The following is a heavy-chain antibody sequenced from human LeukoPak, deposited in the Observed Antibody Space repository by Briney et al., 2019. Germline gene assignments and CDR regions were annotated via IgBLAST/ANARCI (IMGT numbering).Heavy chain of an antibody. D-gene: IGHD6-6*01. CDR3: AKDWGRSSYYHYFMNV. V-gene: IGHV3-33*06. CDR1: GFIFSTFD. J-gene: IGHJ6*03. Sequence: GRSLRLSCTASGFIFSTFDMHWVRQAPGKGLEWVAHIWDNGRSQYYADSVKGRFTISRDNSKNTVSLQMNSLRAEDTAVYFCAKDWGRSSYYHYFMNVWGKGTTVTVSS. CDR2: IWDNGRSQ.